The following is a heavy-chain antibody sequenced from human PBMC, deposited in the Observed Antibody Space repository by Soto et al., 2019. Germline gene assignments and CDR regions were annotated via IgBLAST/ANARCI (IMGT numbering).Heavy chain of an antibody. CDR2: IIPIFGTA. J-gene: IGHJ4*02. CDR3: ARDAPPSGPQDY. V-gene: IGHV1-69*01. CDR1: GGTFSSYA. Sequence: QVQLVRSGAEVKKPGSSVMVSCKASGGTFSSYAISWVRQAPGQGLEWMGGIIPIFGTANYAQKFQGRVTITADESTSTAYMELSSMRSEDTAVYYCARDAPPSGPQDYWGQGTLVTVSS. D-gene: IGHD2-15*01.